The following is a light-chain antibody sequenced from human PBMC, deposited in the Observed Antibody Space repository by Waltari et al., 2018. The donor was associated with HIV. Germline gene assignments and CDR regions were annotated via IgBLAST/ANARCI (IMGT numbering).Light chain of an antibody. J-gene: IGLJ3*02. CDR3: QSYDTSLGGWV. V-gene: IGLV1-44*01. CDR2: RSD. Sequence: QSVLTQPPSASGTPGQRVTISCSGSSSNIGSNTVNWYQQLPGTAPKLLIYRSDPRPSGVPDRFSGSKSGTSASLAISGLQAEDEADFYCQSYDTSLGGWVFGGGTKLTVL. CDR1: SSNIGSNT.